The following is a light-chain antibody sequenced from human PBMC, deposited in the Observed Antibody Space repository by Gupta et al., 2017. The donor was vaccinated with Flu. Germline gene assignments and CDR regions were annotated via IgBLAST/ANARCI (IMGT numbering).Light chain of an antibody. CDR3: QQSYITPRT. V-gene: IGKV1-39*01. CDR1: QRVGEY. Sequence: GEMVTISCRASQRVGEYLDWSQQRAGKAPKLLIYGASSLHSGVPSRFRGSRSGADFTLTISSLQPEGFATYYCQQSYITPRTFGPGTKVEIK. CDR2: GAS. J-gene: IGKJ1*01.